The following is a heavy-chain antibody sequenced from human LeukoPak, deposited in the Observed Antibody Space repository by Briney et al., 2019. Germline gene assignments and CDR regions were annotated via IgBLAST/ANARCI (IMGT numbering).Heavy chain of an antibody. V-gene: IGHV4-59*01. CDR2: IYYSGST. Sequence: PSEPLSLTCTVSGGSISSYYWSWIRQPPGKGLEWIGYIYYSGSTDSNPPLKSRVTISVDTSKNQFSLKLRSVTAADTAVYYCARRPRNDILTGTPFDYWGQGILVTVSS. J-gene: IGHJ4*02. CDR3: ARRPRNDILTGTPFDY. D-gene: IGHD3-9*01. CDR1: GGSISSYY.